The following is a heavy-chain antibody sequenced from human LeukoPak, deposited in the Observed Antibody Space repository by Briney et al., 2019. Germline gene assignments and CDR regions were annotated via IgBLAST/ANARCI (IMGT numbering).Heavy chain of an antibody. CDR2: ISGSGGST. D-gene: IGHD6-19*01. CDR1: GITFSSYA. J-gene: IGHJ3*02. V-gene: IGHV3-23*01. Sequence: GGSLRLSCAVSGITFSSYAMSWVRQAPGKGLEWVSAISGSGGSTYYADSVKGRFTISRDNAKNSLYLQMNSLRAEGTAVYYCAREIAVAGYDAFDIWGQGTMVTVSS. CDR3: AREIAVAGYDAFDI.